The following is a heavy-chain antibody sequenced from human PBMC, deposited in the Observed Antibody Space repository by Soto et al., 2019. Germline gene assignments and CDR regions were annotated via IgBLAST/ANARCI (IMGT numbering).Heavy chain of an antibody. D-gene: IGHD6-19*01. Sequence: QVQLQESGPGLVKPSETLSLTCTVSGGSVSSGSYYWSWIRQPPGKGLEWIGYIYYSGSTNYNPSLESRVTISVDTSKNHFSLKLSSVTAADTAVYYCARGGVGAVAGKRIDSWGQGTLVTVSS. CDR1: GGSVSSGSYY. V-gene: IGHV4-61*01. CDR2: IYYSGST. CDR3: ARGGVGAVAGKRIDS. J-gene: IGHJ4*02.